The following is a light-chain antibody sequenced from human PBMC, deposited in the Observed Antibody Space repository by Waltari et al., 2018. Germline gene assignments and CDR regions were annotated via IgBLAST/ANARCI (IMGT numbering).Light chain of an antibody. CDR3: QQRSNWPPLT. CDR1: QSVSSY. V-gene: IGKV3-11*01. J-gene: IGKJ4*01. Sequence: EIVLTQSPATLSLSPGERATISCRARQSVSSYLAWYQQKPGQAPRLLIYDAYNRATGIPARFSGSGSGTDFTLTISSLEPEDFAVYYCQQRSNWPPLTFGGGTKVEIK. CDR2: DAY.